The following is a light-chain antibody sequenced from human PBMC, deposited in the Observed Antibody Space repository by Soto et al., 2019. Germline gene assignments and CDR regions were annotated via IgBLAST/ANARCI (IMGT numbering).Light chain of an antibody. CDR3: SSDAGSSNLRV. J-gene: IGLJ1*01. CDR2: EVT. V-gene: IGLV2-8*01. CDR1: SSDVGGHDY. Sequence: QSALTQPPSASGSPGQSVTISCTGTSSDVGGHDYVSWYQQHPGKAPKLIIYEVTKRPSGVPDRFSGSKSGNTASLTVSGLQAEDEADYYCSSDAGSSNLRVFGTGTKVTVL.